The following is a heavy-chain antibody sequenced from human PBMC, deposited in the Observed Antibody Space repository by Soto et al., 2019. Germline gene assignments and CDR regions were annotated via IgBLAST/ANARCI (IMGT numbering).Heavy chain of an antibody. V-gene: IGHV3-74*01. CDR2: INSDGSST. D-gene: IGHD6-13*01. CDR1: GFTFSSYW. J-gene: IGHJ4*02. CDR3: ASKQSSRAFDY. Sequence: EVQLVESGGGLVQPGGSLRLSCAASGFTFSSYWMHWVRQAPGKGLVWVSRINSDGSSTTSADSVKGRFTISRDNAKNTVYLQMNSLRAEDTAVYYCASKQSSRAFDYWGQGTLVTVSS.